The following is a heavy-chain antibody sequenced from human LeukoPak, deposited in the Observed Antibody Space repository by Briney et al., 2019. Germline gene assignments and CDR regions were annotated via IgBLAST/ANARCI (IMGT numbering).Heavy chain of an antibody. D-gene: IGHD3-3*01. J-gene: IGHJ6*04. CDR1: GGSIISDNYY. CDR3: ARMGRDGVADV. CDR2: IYTSGST. V-gene: IGHV4-61*02. Sequence: SETLSLTCTVSGGSIISDNYYWSWIWQPAGKGLEWIGRIYTSGSTNYNPSLKSRVTISVDTSKNQFSLKLSSVTAADTAVYYCARMGRDGVADVWGKGTTVTVSS.